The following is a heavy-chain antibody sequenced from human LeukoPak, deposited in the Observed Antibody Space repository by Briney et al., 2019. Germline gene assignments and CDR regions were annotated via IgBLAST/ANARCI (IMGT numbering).Heavy chain of an antibody. CDR2: IYYSGST. J-gene: IGHJ3*02. V-gene: IGHV4-39*01. CDR1: GGSISSSSYY. D-gene: IGHD3-3*01. CDR3: ARQDFQFLFGAFDI. Sequence: SETLSLTCTVSGGSISSSSYYWGWIRQPPGKGLERIGSIYYSGSTYYNPSLKSRVTISVDTSKNQFSLKLSSVTAADTALYYCARQDFQFLFGAFDIWGQGTMVTVSS.